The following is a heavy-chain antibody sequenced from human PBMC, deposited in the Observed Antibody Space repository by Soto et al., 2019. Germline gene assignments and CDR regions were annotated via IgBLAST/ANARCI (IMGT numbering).Heavy chain of an antibody. Sequence: QVQLQESGPGLVKPSQTLSLTCTVSGGSISSGGYYWSWIRQHPGKGLEWLGYIYYSGSTYYNPSLKSRVTISVDTSKNQSSLKLSSVTAADTAVYYCARELRFGEDYYGMDVWGQGTTVTVSS. D-gene: IGHD3-10*01. CDR2: IYYSGST. CDR1: GGSISSGGYY. V-gene: IGHV4-31*03. J-gene: IGHJ6*02. CDR3: ARELRFGEDYYGMDV.